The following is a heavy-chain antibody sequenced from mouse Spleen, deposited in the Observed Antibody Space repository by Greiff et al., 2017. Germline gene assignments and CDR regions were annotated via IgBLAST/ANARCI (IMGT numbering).Heavy chain of an antibody. J-gene: IGHJ4*01. CDR3: ARFRLGNYAMDY. D-gene: IGHD4-1*01. V-gene: IGHV2-6-1*01. Sequence: VKLMESGPGLVAPSQSLSITCTISGFSLTSYGVHWVRQPPGKGLEWLVVIWSDGSTTYNSALKSRLSISKDNSKSQVFLKMNSLQTDDTAMYYCARFRLGNYAMDYWGQGTSVTVSS. CDR1: GFSLTSYG. CDR2: IWSDGST.